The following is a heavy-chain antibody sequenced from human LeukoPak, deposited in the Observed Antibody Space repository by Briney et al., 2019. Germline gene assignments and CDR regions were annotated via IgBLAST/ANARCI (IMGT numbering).Heavy chain of an antibody. Sequence: GGSLRLSCAASGFTFSSYSMNWVRQAPGKGLEWVSYSRSSSTIYYADSVKGRFTISRDNAKNSLLLQMNSLRAEDTAVYYCARDRGVVIANYYYYYMDVWGKGTTVTVSS. J-gene: IGHJ6*03. V-gene: IGHV3-48*04. CDR2: SRSSSTI. CDR3: ARDRGVVIANYYYYYMDV. CDR1: GFTFSSYS. D-gene: IGHD2-21*01.